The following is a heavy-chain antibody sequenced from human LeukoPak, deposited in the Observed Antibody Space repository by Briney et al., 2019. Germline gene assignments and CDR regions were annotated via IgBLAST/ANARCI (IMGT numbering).Heavy chain of an antibody. V-gene: IGHV4-34*01. D-gene: IGHD6-6*01. CDR1: GGSFSGYY. J-gene: IGHJ4*02. CDR3: ARVSSIAARRKHYFDY. Sequence: SETLSLTCAVYGGSFSGYYWSWIRQPPGKGLEWIGEINHSGSTNYNPSLKSRVTISVDTSKNQFSLKLSSVTAADTAVYYCARVSSIAARRKHYFDYWGQGTLVSVSS. CDR2: INHSGST.